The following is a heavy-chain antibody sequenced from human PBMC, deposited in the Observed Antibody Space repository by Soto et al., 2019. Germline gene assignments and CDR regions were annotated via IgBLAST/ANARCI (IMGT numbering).Heavy chain of an antibody. V-gene: IGHV4-59*08. Sequence: QVKLQEAGPGLVKPSETLSLTCTVSGGSISSHSWNWIRQSPGRGLEWIGYVYSSESTIYTPSLESRVTISVDTSKNQFSLKLTSLTAADTAIYYSARRVQANWVVVQDNWLDPWGQGTLVTLSS. CDR1: GGSISSHS. CDR2: VYSSEST. D-gene: IGHD1-1*01. J-gene: IGHJ5*02. CDR3: ARRVQANWVVVQDNWLDP.